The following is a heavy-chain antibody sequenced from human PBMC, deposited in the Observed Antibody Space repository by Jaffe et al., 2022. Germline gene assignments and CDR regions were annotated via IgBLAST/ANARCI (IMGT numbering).Heavy chain of an antibody. J-gene: IGHJ4*02. CDR1: GFTFSSYS. D-gene: IGHD3-3*01. Sequence: EVQLVESGGGLVKPGGSLRLSCAASGFTFSSYSMNWVRQAPGKGLEWVSSISSSSSYIYYADSVKGRFTISRDNAKNSLYLQMNSLRAEDTAVYYCARDLDFWSGYYTPDYWGQGTLVTVSS. CDR3: ARDLDFWSGYYTPDY. V-gene: IGHV3-21*01. CDR2: ISSSSSYI.